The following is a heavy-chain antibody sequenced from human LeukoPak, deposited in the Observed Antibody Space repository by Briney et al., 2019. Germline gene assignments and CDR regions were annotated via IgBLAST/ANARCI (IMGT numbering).Heavy chain of an antibody. CDR1: GFTFSSYA. D-gene: IGHD5-18*01. CDR3: ATLSGDSHGYDY. V-gene: IGHV3-30*03. Sequence: GGSLRLSCAASGFTFSSYAMHWVRQAPGKGLEWVAVILHDGSNKQYADSVKGRFTISRDNSKNTLYLQINSLRAEDTAVYYCATLSGDSHGYDYWGLGTLVTVSS. J-gene: IGHJ4*02. CDR2: ILHDGSNK.